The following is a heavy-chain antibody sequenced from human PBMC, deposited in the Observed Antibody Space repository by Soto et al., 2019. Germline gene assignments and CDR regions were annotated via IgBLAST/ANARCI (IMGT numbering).Heavy chain of an antibody. CDR1: GGSISSYF. CDR2: GYYTGTT. CDR3: ARDLAAVPRAVDY. Sequence: QVQLQESGPGLLKPSQTLSLTCTVSGGSISSYFYIWVRQPPGPGLERIWSGYYTGTTDYNPSLKRRVTISVDTSQTQFSLNLRSVTAADTAVYYCARDLAAVPRAVDYWGWGTLVTASS. D-gene: IGHD6-13*01. J-gene: IGHJ4*02. V-gene: IGHV4-59*01.